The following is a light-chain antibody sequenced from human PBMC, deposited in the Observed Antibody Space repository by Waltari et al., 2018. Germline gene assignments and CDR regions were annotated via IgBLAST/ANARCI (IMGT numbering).Light chain of an antibody. CDR1: QDISNQ. CDR3: QETNTFPIT. J-gene: IGKJ5*01. V-gene: IGKV1D-12*01. Sequence: DIQMTQSPSSVSASVGDTVTITCRASQDISNQLTWYQQKPGKAPKFLIYGASTLESGVPSRFSGSGSGTDFTLTVRSLQPEDFATYYCQETNTFPITFGQGTRLEIK. CDR2: GAS.